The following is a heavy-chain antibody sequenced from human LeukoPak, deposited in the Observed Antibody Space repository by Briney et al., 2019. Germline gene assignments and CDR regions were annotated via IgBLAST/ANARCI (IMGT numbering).Heavy chain of an antibody. CDR2: IYPGDSDT. D-gene: IGHD1-7*01. Sequence: GESLKISCKGSGYSFTSYWIGWVRQMPGKGLEWMGIIYPGDSDTRYSPSFQGQVTISTNKSISTAYLQWSSLKASDTAMYYCARGHSGITGTTTIRFDPWGQGTLVTVSS. J-gene: IGHJ5*02. CDR3: ARGHSGITGTTTIRFDP. V-gene: IGHV5-51*01. CDR1: GYSFTSYW.